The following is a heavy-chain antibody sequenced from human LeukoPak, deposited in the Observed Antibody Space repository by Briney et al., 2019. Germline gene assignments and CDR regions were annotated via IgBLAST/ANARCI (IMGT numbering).Heavy chain of an antibody. Sequence: SETLSLTCSVSGGSISNDNYYWGWIRQPPGKGLEWIGSIYNSGSTYYNPSLKSRVTVSVDRPKNHFSLELNSVTAADTAVYYCARHVASYDFDFWGQGILVTVSS. CDR1: GGSISNDNYY. J-gene: IGHJ4*02. CDR3: ARHVASYDFDF. CDR2: IYNSGST. V-gene: IGHV4-39*01. D-gene: IGHD2-21*01.